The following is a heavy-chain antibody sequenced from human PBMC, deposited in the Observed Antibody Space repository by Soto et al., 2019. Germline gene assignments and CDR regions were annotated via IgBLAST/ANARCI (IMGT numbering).Heavy chain of an antibody. J-gene: IGHJ6*02. CDR2: ISAYNGNT. CDR1: GYTFTSYG. CDR3: ARDGLGGAAGLYYYYYGMDV. D-gene: IGHD6-13*01. Sequence: ASVKVSCKASGYTFTSYGISWVRQAPGQGLEWMGWISAYNGNTNYAQKHQGRVTMTTDTSTSTAYMELRSLRSDDTAVYFCARDGLGGAAGLYYYYYGMDVWGQGTTVTVSS. V-gene: IGHV1-18*01.